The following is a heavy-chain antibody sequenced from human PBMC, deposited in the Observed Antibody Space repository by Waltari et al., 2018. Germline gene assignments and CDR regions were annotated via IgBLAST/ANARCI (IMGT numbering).Heavy chain of an antibody. CDR1: GFTFSSYG. V-gene: IGHV3-30*02. CDR2: IRYDGSNK. Sequence: QVQLVESGGGVVQPGGSLRLSCAASGFTFSSYGMHWVRTAPGQWLEWVAFIRYDGSNKYYADSVKGRFTISRDNSKNTLYLQMNSLRAEDTAMYYCAKGGSLNGGNSVTGYFDLWGRGTLVTVSS. D-gene: IGHD2-21*02. CDR3: AKGGSLNGGNSVTGYFDL. J-gene: IGHJ2*01.